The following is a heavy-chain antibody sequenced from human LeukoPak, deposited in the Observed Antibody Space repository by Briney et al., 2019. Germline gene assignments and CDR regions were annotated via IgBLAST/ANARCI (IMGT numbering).Heavy chain of an antibody. V-gene: IGHV1-69*01. D-gene: IGHD2/OR15-2a*01. CDR3: ASLGARLSPYYFDY. CDR1: GGTFSSYA. CDR2: IIPIFGTA. Sequence: SVKVSCKASGGTFSSYAISWVRQAPGQGLEWMGGIIPIFGTANYAQKFQGRVTITADESTSTAYKELSSLRSEDTAVYYCASLGARLSPYYFDYWGQGTLVTVSS. J-gene: IGHJ4*02.